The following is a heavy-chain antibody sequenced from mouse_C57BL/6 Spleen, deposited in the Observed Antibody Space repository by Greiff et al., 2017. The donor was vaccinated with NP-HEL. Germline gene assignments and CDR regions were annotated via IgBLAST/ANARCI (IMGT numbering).Heavy chain of an antibody. J-gene: IGHJ2*01. CDR3: GRSSFDY. V-gene: IGHV1-76*01. CDR2: IYPGSGNT. D-gene: IGHD1-1*01. Sequence: VQLQQSGAELVRPGASVKLSCKASGYTFTDYYINWVKQRPGQGLEWIARIYPGSGNTYYNEKFKGKATLTAEKSSSTAYMQLSSLTSEDSAVYFCGRSSFDYWGQGTTLTVSS. CDR1: GYTFTDYY.